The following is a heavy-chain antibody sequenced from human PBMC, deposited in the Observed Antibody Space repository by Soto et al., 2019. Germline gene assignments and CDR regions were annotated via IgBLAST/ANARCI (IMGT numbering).Heavy chain of an antibody. V-gene: IGHV3-48*02. CDR2: ISSSSSTI. CDR1: GFTFSSYS. CDR3: AREGRSDYDYLYY. J-gene: IGHJ4*02. Sequence: EVQLVESGGGLVQPGGSLRLSCAASGFTFSSYSMNWVRQAPGKGLEWVSYISSSSSTIYYADSVKGRFTISRDNAKNSLNLQMNSLRDEDTAVYYCAREGRSDYDYLYYWSQGTLVTVSS. D-gene: IGHD5-12*01.